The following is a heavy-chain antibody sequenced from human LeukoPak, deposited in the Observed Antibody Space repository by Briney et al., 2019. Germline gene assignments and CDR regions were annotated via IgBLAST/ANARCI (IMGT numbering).Heavy chain of an antibody. CDR2: TYYRSKRYN. Sequence: SQTLSLTCAISGDRVSTNNAAWSWIRQSPSRGLEWLGRTYYRSKRYNYYAGSVKSRIIFNPDTSKNQFSLQLNSVTHEDTAVYYCPREKVVIAATHYYGLDVWGQGTTVTVSS. CDR3: PREKVVIAATHYYGLDV. D-gene: IGHD2-15*01. J-gene: IGHJ6*02. CDR1: GDRVSTNNAA. V-gene: IGHV6-1*01.